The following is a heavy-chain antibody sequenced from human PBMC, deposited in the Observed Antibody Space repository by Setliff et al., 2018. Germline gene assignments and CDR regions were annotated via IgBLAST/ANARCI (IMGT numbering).Heavy chain of an antibody. V-gene: IGHV3-21*01. Sequence: PGGSLRLSCAASGFTFSSYAMSWVRQAPGKGLEWVSSISSSSSYIYYADSVKGRFTISRDNAKNSLYLQMNSLRAEDTAVYYCARDIAVAGLAVFQHWGQGTLVTVSS. CDR2: ISSSSSYI. J-gene: IGHJ1*01. D-gene: IGHD6-19*01. CDR3: ARDIAVAGLAVFQH. CDR1: GFTFSSYA.